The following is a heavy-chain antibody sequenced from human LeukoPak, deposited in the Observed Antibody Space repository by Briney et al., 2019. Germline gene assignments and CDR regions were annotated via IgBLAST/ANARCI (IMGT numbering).Heavy chain of an antibody. CDR1: GFTFGTCA. J-gene: IGHJ4*02. CDR3: ARDDYDTRGYYYPY. D-gene: IGHD3-22*01. CDR2: MSSDGTDI. V-gene: IGHV3-30*04. Sequence: GGSLRLSCAASGFTFGTCAMHWVRQAPGKGLEWVAVMSSDGTDIYYADSVKGRFTISRDNSKNTLYLQMNSLRAEDTAVYYCARDDYDTRGYYYPYWGQGTLVTVSS.